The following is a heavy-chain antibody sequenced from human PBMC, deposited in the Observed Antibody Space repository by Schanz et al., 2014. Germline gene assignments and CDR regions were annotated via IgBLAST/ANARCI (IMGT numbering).Heavy chain of an antibody. J-gene: IGHJ4*02. V-gene: IGHV1-18*01. CDR1: GYSFTTYG. CDR2: ISAFDDKT. D-gene: IGHD6-13*01. Sequence: QVQLVQSAPEVKKPGASVKVSCKASGYSFTTYGLNWVRQAPGQGPEWMGWISAFDDKTDYAQNFQGRVTMTRDTSTSTVYMELSSLRSEDTAVYYCARDGEAAAGCDYWGQGTLVTVSS. CDR3: ARDGEAAAGCDY.